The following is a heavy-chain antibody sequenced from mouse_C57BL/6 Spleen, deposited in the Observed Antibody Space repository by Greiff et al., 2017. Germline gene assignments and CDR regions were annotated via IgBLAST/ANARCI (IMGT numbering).Heavy chain of an antibody. J-gene: IGHJ3*01. CDR3: ARRWDYGSSARFAY. V-gene: IGHV1-55*01. Sequence: QVQLQQPGAELVKPGASVKMSCKASGYTFTSYWITWVKQRPGQGLEWIGDIYPGSGSTNYNEKFKCKATLTVDTSSSTTYMQLSSLTSEDSAVYYCARRWDYGSSARFAYWGQGTLVTVSA. CDR2: IYPGSGST. CDR1: GYTFTSYW. D-gene: IGHD1-1*01.